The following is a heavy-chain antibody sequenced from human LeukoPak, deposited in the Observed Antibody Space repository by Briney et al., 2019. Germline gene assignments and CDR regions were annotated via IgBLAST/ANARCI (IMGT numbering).Heavy chain of an antibody. J-gene: IGHJ4*02. CDR1: GFTFSSYS. Sequence: PGGSLRLSCAASGFTFSSYSMNWVRQAPGKGLVWVSRINSDGSGTTYADSVKGRFTISRDNAKNTLYLQMNSLRAEDTAVYYCARGRGESSSWYEDYWGQGTLVTVSS. V-gene: IGHV3-74*01. CDR3: ARGRGESSSWYEDY. CDR2: INSDGSGT. D-gene: IGHD6-13*01.